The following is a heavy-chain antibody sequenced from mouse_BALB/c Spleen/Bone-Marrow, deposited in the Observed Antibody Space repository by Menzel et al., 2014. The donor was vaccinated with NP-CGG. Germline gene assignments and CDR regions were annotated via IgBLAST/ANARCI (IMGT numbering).Heavy chain of an antibody. J-gene: IGHJ2*01. V-gene: IGHV1S56*01. CDR3: ARNDYGYFDY. D-gene: IGHD2-4*01. CDR2: IYPGNVNT. Sequence: QVQLKESGPELVKPGASVKISCKASGYTFTSYYIHWVKQRPGQGLEWIGWIYPGNVNTKYNEKFKGKATLTADKSSSMAYMQLSSLTSEDSAVYFCARNDYGYFDYWGQGTTLTVSS. CDR1: GYTFTSYY.